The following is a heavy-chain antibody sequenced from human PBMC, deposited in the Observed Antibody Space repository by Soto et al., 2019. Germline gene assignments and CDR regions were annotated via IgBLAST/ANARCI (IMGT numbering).Heavy chain of an antibody. D-gene: IGHD3-3*01. CDR2: ISYDGSNK. Sequence: QVQLVESGGGVVQPGRSLRLSCAASGFTFSSYAMHWVRQAPGKGLEWVAVISYDGSNKYYADSVKGRFTISRDYSKNTLYLQMNSLRAEDTAVYYCARDSSPLRITIFGVWGTIDYWGQGTLVTVSS. CDR3: ARDSSPLRITIFGVWGTIDY. J-gene: IGHJ4*02. V-gene: IGHV3-30-3*01. CDR1: GFTFSSYA.